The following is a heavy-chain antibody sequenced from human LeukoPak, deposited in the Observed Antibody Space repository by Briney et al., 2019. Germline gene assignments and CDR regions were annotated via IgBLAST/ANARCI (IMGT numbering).Heavy chain of an antibody. J-gene: IGHJ4*02. V-gene: IGHV4-30-4*08. D-gene: IGHD2-2*01. Sequence: KASETLSLTCTVSGGSISGGDYYWSWIRQPPGKGLEWIGYIYYSGSTYYNPSLKSRVTISVDTSKNRFSLKLSSVTAADTAVYYCARDVVCSTSCQGFDYWGQGTLVTVSS. CDR1: GGSISGGDYY. CDR3: ARDVVCSTSCQGFDY. CDR2: IYYSGST.